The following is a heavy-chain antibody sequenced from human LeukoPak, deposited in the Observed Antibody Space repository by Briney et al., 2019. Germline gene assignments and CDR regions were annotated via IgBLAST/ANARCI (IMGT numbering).Heavy chain of an antibody. CDR2: IGASGGSI. Sequence: GGSLRLSCAASGFTFTSNAVSWVRQAPGKGLEWVSTIGASGGSIYYAGSVKGRFTISRDISKNTLYLQMNSLRAEDTAVYHCAIEYYYYMDVWGKGTTVTVSS. V-gene: IGHV3-23*01. CDR3: AIEYYYYMDV. J-gene: IGHJ6*03. CDR1: GFTFTSNA.